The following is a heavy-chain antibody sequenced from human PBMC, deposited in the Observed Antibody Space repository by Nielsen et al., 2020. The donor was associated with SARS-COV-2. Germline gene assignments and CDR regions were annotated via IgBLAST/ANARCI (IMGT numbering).Heavy chain of an antibody. Sequence: SETLSLTCAVYGGSLSFHYWSWVRQPPGKGLEWIGEINHRGRTNYNPSLKNRVTISVDTSTKQFSLRLTSVTAADTAVYYCARGPGVVVVANYFDPWGQGTPVTVSS. J-gene: IGHJ5*02. CDR2: INHRGRT. CDR1: GGSLSFHY. V-gene: IGHV4-34*01. D-gene: IGHD2-15*01. CDR3: ARGPGVVVVANYFDP.